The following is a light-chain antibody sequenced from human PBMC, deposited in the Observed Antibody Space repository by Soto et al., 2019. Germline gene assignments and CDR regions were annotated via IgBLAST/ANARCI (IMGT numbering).Light chain of an antibody. J-gene: IGLJ1*01. CDR2: EGF. CDR1: TTDVGTYNL. V-gene: IGLV2-23*01. Sequence: QSVLSQPASVSGSPGQSITLSCTGTTTDVGTYNLVSWYQQHPGKAPKLIIYEGFKRPSGVSNRFPGSKSGNTASLTISGLQAEDEADYYCSSYAGSTTYVFGTGTRSPS. CDR3: SSYAGSTTYV.